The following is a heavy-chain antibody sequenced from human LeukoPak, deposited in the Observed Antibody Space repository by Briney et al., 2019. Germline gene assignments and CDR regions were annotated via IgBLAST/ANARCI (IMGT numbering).Heavy chain of an antibody. J-gene: IGHJ4*02. CDR3: ARADSGYEEFDY. CDR2: INPNSGGT. CDR1: GYTFTDYY. Sequence: ASVKVSCKASGYTFTDYYMHWVRQAPGQGIEWMGWINPNSGGTNYAQKFQGRVTMTRDTSVSTAYMELSRLRSDDTAVYYCARADSGYEEFDYWGQGTLVTVSS. V-gene: IGHV1-2*02. D-gene: IGHD5-12*01.